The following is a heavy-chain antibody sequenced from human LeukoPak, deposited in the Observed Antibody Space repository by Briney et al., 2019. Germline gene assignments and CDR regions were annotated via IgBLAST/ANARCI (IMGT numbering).Heavy chain of an antibody. D-gene: IGHD6-19*01. CDR3: ARGRGIAVAGTVNWFDP. CDR1: GGSFRGYY. J-gene: IGHJ5*02. V-gene: IGHV4-34*01. CDR2: INHSGST. Sequence: SETLSLTCAVSGGSFRGYYWSWIRQPPGKGLEWIGEINHSGSTNYNPSLKSRVTISVDTSKNQFSLKLSSVTAADTAVYYCARGRGIAVAGTVNWFDPWGQGTLVTVSS.